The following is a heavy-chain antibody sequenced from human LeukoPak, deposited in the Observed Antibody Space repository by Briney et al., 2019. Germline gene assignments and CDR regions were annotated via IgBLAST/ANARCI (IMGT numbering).Heavy chain of an antibody. CDR1: GYTFTSYY. CDR3: ERDQVGGFWGY. J-gene: IGHJ4*02. Sequence: ASVKVSCKASGYTFTSYYMHWVRQAPGQGLEWIGIINPSGGSTSYAQKFQGRVTMTRDMSTSTVYMELSSLRSEDTAVYYCERDQVGGFWGYWGQGTLVTVSS. D-gene: IGHD3-16*01. V-gene: IGHV1-46*01. CDR2: INPSGGST.